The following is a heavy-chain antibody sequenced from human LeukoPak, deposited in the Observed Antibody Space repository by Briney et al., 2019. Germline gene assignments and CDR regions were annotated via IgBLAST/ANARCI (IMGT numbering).Heavy chain of an antibody. D-gene: IGHD1-26*01. CDR1: GFTFSSYA. J-gene: IGHJ4*02. CDR3: ATWDYYFDY. CDR2: ISGSGGST. Sequence: QTGGSLRLSCAASGFTFSSYAMGWVRQAPGKGLEWVSAISGSGGSTYYADSVKGRFTISRDNSKNTLYLQMNSLRAEDTAVYYCATWDYYFDYWGQGTLVTVSS. V-gene: IGHV3-23*01.